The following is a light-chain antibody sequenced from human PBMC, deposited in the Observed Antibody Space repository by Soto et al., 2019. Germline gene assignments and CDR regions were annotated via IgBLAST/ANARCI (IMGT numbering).Light chain of an antibody. Sequence: QSALTQPRSVSGSPGQSVTLSCTGTSSDVGGYHYVSWYRHHPGKAPKIIIFDVNQRPSGVPDRFSGSKSGNTASLTISGLQTEDEADYYCCSYAGSYTLVFGGGTKLTVL. CDR3: CSYAGSYTLV. J-gene: IGLJ2*01. V-gene: IGLV2-11*01. CDR2: DVN. CDR1: SSDVGGYHY.